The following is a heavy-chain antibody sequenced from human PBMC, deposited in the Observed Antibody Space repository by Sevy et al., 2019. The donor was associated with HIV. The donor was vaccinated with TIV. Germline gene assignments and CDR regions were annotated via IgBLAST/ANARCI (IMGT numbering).Heavy chain of an antibody. V-gene: IGHV3-21*01. Sequence: GGSLRLSCAASGFTFSSYSMNWVRQAPGKGLEWVSSISSSSSYIYYADSVKGRFTISRDNAKNSLYLQMNSLRAEDTAVYYCARELISLYGSGSYYRAYDYWGQGTLVTVSS. CDR2: ISSSSSYI. D-gene: IGHD3-10*01. CDR1: GFTFSSYS. CDR3: ARELISLYGSGSYYRAYDY. J-gene: IGHJ4*02.